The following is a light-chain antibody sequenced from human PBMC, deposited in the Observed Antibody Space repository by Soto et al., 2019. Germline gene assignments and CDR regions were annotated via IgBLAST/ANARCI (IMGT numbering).Light chain of an antibody. J-gene: IGLJ2*01. CDR1: SSDVGGYNY. V-gene: IGLV2-11*01. Sequence: QSALTQPRSVSGSPGQSVTISCTGTSSDVGGYNYVSWYQQHPGKAPKFMIYYVSKRPSGVPDRFSGSKSGNTASLTISGLQAEDEADYYCCSYAGSYTLLFGGGTQLTVL. CDR3: CSYAGSYTLL. CDR2: YVS.